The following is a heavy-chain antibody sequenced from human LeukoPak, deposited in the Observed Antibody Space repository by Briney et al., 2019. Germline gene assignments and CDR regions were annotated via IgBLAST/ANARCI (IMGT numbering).Heavy chain of an antibody. J-gene: IGHJ5*02. CDR3: ARPESYYYGSGSHPNWFDP. Sequence: SSETLSLTCAVYGGSFSGYYWSWIRQPPGKGLEWIGSIYYSGSTYYNPSLKSRVTISVDTSKNQFSLKLSSVTAADTAVYYCARPESYYYGSGSHPNWFDPWGQGTLVTVSS. D-gene: IGHD3-10*01. CDR2: IYYSGST. V-gene: IGHV4-34*01. CDR1: GGSFSGYY.